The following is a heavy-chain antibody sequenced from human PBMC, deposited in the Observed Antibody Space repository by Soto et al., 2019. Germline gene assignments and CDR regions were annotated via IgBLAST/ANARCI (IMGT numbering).Heavy chain of an antibody. CDR3: ARDHGGSTWFVGIYYYFGVDV. Sequence: EVQLVESGGGLVQPGGSLGLSCAASGFTLSSYNMNWVRQAPGKGLEWVSYISGSSDTIYYADSVKGRFTISRDNAKNSLYLQIDSLRDEDTAVYYCARDHGGSTWFVGIYYYFGVDVWGQGTTVTVSS. J-gene: IGHJ6*02. D-gene: IGHD3-10*01. CDR1: GFTLSSYN. V-gene: IGHV3-48*02. CDR2: ISGSSDTI.